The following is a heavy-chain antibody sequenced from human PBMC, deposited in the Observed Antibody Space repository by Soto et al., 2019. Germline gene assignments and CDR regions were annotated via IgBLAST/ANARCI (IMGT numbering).Heavy chain of an antibody. CDR1: GYSFTSYW. V-gene: IGHV5-51*01. J-gene: IGHJ4*02. Sequence: GESLKISCKGSGYSFTSYWIGWVRQMPGKGLEWMGIIYPGDSGTRYSPSFQGQVTISADKSISTAYLQWSSLKASDTAMYYCARRYCSGGSCYYFDYWGQGTLVHRLL. CDR3: ARRYCSGGSCYYFDY. D-gene: IGHD2-15*01. CDR2: IYPGDSGT.